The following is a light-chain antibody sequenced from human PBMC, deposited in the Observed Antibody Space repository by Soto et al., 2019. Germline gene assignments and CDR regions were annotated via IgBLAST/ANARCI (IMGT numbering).Light chain of an antibody. Sequence: DVVMTQSPLSLPVTLGQPASISCRSSHSLMYSDGISYLSWFQQRPGQSPRRLIYNVSNRDSWVPDRFSGSGSGTDFTLKISRVEADDVGVYYCMQGTHWPPGTLGQGTKLEIK. CDR2: NVS. CDR3: MQGTHWPPGT. J-gene: IGKJ2*01. CDR1: HSLMYSDGISY. V-gene: IGKV2-30*01.